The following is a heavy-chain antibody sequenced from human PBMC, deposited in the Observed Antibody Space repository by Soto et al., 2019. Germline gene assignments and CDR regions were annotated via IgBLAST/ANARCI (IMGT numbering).Heavy chain of an antibody. CDR3: ARSRSPYSQIFDY. V-gene: IGHV3-66*01. J-gene: IGHJ4*02. CDR1: GFTVSSNY. Sequence: EVQLVESGGGLVQPGGSLRLSCAASGFTVSSNYMSWVRQAPGKGLEWVSVIYSGGSTYYADSVKGRFTISRDNSKNTLYLQMNSLRAEDTAVYYCARSRSPYSQIFDYWGQGTLVTVSS. CDR2: IYSGGST. D-gene: IGHD2-15*01.